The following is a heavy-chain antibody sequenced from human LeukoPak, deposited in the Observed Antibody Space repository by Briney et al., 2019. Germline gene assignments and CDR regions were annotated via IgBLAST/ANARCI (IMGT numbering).Heavy chain of an antibody. CDR1: GFTFSSYA. CDR2: ISYDGSNK. CDR3: AKDIRAAMVSFFVYYYYGMDV. D-gene: IGHD5-18*01. J-gene: IGHJ6*02. V-gene: IGHV3-30*04. Sequence: GGSLRLSCAASGFTFSSYAMHWVRQAPGKGLEWVAVISYDGSNKYYADSVKGRFTISRDNSKNTLYLQMNSLRAEDTAVYYCAKDIRAAMVSFFVYYYYGMDVWGQGTTVTVSS.